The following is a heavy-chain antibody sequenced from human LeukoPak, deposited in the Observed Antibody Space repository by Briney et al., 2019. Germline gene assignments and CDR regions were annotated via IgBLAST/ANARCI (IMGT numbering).Heavy chain of an antibody. CDR3: ARVESGSCSNTRCRNIDY. J-gene: IGHJ4*02. V-gene: IGHV3-30*02. CDR2: IAHHGNNK. Sequence: GGSLRLSCAASGFTFSRSAMHWVRQGPGKGLEWVAYIAHHGNNKYYADSVKGRFTISRDNSKGTLFLQMNSLRVDDTAVYYCARVESGSCSNTRCRNIDYWGQGTLVTVSS. CDR1: GFTFSRSA. D-gene: IGHD2-2*01.